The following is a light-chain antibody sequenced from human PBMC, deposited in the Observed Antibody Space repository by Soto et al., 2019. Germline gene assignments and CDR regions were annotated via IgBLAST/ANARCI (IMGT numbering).Light chain of an antibody. CDR2: PAS. CDR3: QHYYSFTWT. CDR1: QYIAIY. Sequence: IQLTQSPSSLSASVGDRVTITCRASQYIAIYLAWYQQKPGEAPKLLIYPASTLYGGVPSRFSGSGSGTEFTLTISSLQPDDFATYYCQHYYSFTWTFGQGTKVDNK. V-gene: IGKV1-9*01. J-gene: IGKJ1*01.